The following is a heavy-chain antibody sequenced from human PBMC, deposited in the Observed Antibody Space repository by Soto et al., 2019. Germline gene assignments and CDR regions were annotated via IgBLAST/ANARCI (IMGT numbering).Heavy chain of an antibody. V-gene: IGHV1-2*02. D-gene: IGHD3-10*01. Sequence: ASVKVSCKASGYTFTGYYMHWVRQAPGQGLKWMGWINPNSGGTNYAQKFQGRVTMTRDTSISTVYMELSRLRSDDTAVYYCARYYGSGSYYPDYYYGMDVWGQGTTVTVSS. CDR2: INPNSGGT. CDR3: ARYYGSGSYYPDYYYGMDV. CDR1: GYTFTGYY. J-gene: IGHJ6*02.